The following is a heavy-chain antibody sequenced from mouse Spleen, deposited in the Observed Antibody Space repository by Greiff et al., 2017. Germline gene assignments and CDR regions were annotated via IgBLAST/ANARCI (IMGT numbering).Heavy chain of an antibody. CDR1: GYAFSSSW. D-gene: IGHD1-1*01. V-gene: IGHV1-82*01. J-gene: IGHJ4*01. Sequence: VQLQQSGPELVKPGASVKISCKASGYAFSSSWMNWVKQRPGKGLEWIGRIYPGDGDTNYNGKFKGKATLTADKSSSTAYMQLSSLTSEESAVYFCALYYYGSSYDARGYWGQGTSVTVSS. CDR2: IYPGDGDT. CDR3: ALYYYGSSYDARGY.